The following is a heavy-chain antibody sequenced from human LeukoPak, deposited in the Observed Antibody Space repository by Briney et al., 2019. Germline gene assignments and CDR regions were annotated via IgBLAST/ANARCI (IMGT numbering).Heavy chain of an antibody. Sequence: ASVKVSCKASGYIFTTYFMHWLRQAPGQGPEWMGIINPRGGSTDYAQKFQDRITMTSDTSTSTVYMELKSLKSEDPAVYFCARVGATGATADNWGQGTLVTVSS. CDR1: GYIFTTYF. CDR3: ARVGATGATADN. J-gene: IGHJ4*02. D-gene: IGHD2-21*02. CDR2: INPRGGST. V-gene: IGHV1-46*01.